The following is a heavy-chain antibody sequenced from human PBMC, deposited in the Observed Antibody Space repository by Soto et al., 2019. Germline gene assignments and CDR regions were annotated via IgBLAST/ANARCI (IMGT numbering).Heavy chain of an antibody. CDR1: EGTFSSYA. CDR2: IIPIFGTA. D-gene: IGHD2-2*01. Sequence: QVQLVQSGAEVKKPGSSVKVSCKASEGTFSSYAISWVRQAPGQGLEWMGGIIPIFGTANYAQKFQGRVTITADESTSTAYMELSSLRSEDTAVYYCASHPSDYNLSGMDVWGQGTTVTVSS. J-gene: IGHJ6*02. V-gene: IGHV1-69*12. CDR3: ASHPSDYNLSGMDV.